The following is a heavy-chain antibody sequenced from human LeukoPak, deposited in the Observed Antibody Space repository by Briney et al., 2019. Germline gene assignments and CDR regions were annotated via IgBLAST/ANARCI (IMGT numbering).Heavy chain of an antibody. Sequence: ASVKVSCKASGGTFSSYAISWVRQAPGQGLEWMGGIIPIFGTANYAQKFQGRVTITADESTSTAYMELSSLRSEDTAVYYCARVGDCSGGSCYSGLFDPWSQGTLVTVSS. J-gene: IGHJ5*02. D-gene: IGHD2-15*01. CDR3: ARVGDCSGGSCYSGLFDP. V-gene: IGHV1-69*13. CDR1: GGTFSSYA. CDR2: IIPIFGTA.